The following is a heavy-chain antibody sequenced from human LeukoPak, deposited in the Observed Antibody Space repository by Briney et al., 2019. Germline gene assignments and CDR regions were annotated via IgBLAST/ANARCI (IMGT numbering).Heavy chain of an antibody. CDR2: IYYIGST. Sequence: ASETLSLTCTVSGGSITSYYWTWIRQPPGKGLEWIGYIYYIGSTKSNPSLKSRVTISLDMSKNQFSLNLSSVTAADTAMYYCASSYFYDGTRYFDYWGLGTLVTVSS. CDR1: GGSITSYY. D-gene: IGHD3-22*01. J-gene: IGHJ4*02. CDR3: ASSYFYDGTRYFDY. V-gene: IGHV4-59*08.